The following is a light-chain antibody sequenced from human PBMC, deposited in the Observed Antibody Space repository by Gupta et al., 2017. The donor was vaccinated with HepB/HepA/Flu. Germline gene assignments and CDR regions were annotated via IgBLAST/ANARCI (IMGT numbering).Light chain of an antibody. J-gene: IGKJ3*01. Sequence: EIVLTQSPGTLSLSPGERATLSCRARQSVSSSYLAWYKQKPGQAPRLLIYGASSRATGIPDRFSGSGSGKDLTLTISRREQEDFAGYYCQQDGSYLMFTFGHGTKVDIK. CDR2: GAS. CDR3: QQDGSYLMFT. V-gene: IGKV3-20*01. CDR1: QSVSSSY.